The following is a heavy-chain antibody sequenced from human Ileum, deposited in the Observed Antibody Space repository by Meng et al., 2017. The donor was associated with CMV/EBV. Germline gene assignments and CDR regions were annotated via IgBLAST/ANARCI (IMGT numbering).Heavy chain of an antibody. CDR1: GFTFSTYW. CDR2: IRYDGSIK. CDR3: AKDLDYMGGMDV. J-gene: IGHJ6*02. D-gene: IGHD4-11*01. V-gene: IGHV3-30*02. Sequence: GGSLRLSCAASGFTFSTYWMSWVRQAPGKGLEWVAFIRYDGSIKYYAHSVKGRFTISRDNSKNTLYLQMRSLTSEDRGVYYCAKDLDYMGGMDVWGQGTTVTVSS.